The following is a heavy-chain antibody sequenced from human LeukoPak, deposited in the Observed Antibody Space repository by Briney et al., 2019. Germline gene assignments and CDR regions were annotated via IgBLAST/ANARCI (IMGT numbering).Heavy chain of an antibody. Sequence: GGSLRLSCAASGFTFDDYAMHLVRQAPGKGLEWVSGISWNSGSIGYADSVKGRFTISRDNAKNSLYLQMNSLRAEDTALYYCAKARDGYKDYWGQGTLVTVSS. D-gene: IGHD5-24*01. J-gene: IGHJ4*02. CDR1: GFTFDDYA. V-gene: IGHV3-9*01. CDR3: AKARDGYKDY. CDR2: ISWNSGSI.